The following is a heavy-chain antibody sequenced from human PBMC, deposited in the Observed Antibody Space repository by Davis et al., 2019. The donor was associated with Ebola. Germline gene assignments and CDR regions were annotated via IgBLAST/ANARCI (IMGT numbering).Heavy chain of an antibody. CDR1: GFTVSSNY. V-gene: IGHV3-66*04. CDR2: IYSGGST. D-gene: IGHD6-19*01. Sequence: PGGSLRLSCAASGFTVSSNYMSWVRQAPGKGLEWVSVIYSGGSTYYADSVKGRFTISRDNSKNTLYLQMNSLRAEDTAVYYCAGQNLCIAVAGTGYWGQGTLVTVSS. J-gene: IGHJ4*02. CDR3: AGQNLCIAVAGTGY.